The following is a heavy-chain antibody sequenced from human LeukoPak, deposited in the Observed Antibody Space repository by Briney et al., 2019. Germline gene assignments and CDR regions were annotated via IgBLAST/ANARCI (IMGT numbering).Heavy chain of an antibody. CDR2: INPNSGGT. Sequence: ASVKVSCKASGYTFTGYYMHWVRQAPGQGLEWMGRINPNSGGTTYAQKFQGRVTMTRDTSISTAYMELSRLRSDDTAVYYCARDPLKVVTWYYYYYMDVWGKGTTVTVSS. CDR3: ARDPLKVVTWYYYYYMDV. D-gene: IGHD3-22*01. J-gene: IGHJ6*03. CDR1: GYTFTGYY. V-gene: IGHV1-2*06.